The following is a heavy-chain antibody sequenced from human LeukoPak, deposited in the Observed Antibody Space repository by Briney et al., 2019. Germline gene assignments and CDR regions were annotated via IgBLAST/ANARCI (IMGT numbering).Heavy chain of an antibody. D-gene: IGHD2-2*02. J-gene: IGHJ4*02. Sequence: GGSLRLSCAASGFTFSSYAMSWVRQAPGKGLEWVSAISGSGGSTYYADSVKGRFTISRDNSKNTLYLQMNSLRAEDTAVYYCAKEGYCSSTSCYTPSWYWGQGTLVTVSS. V-gene: IGHV3-23*01. CDR2: ISGSGGST. CDR3: AKEGYCSSTSCYTPSWY. CDR1: GFTFSSYA.